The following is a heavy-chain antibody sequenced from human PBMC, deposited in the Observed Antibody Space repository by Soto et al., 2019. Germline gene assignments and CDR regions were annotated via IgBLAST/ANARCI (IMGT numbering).Heavy chain of an antibody. J-gene: IGHJ6*03. CDR1: GFTFSSYS. D-gene: IGHD2-2*01. V-gene: IGHV3-48*01. CDR3: ARGCSSTSCHYYYYYYMDV. CDR2: ISSSSSTI. Sequence: GGSLRLSCAASGFTFSSYSMNWVRQAPGKGLEWVSYISSSSSTIYYADSVKGRFTISRDNAKNSLYLQMNSLRAEDTAVYYCARGCSSTSCHYYYYYYMDVWGKGTTVTVSS.